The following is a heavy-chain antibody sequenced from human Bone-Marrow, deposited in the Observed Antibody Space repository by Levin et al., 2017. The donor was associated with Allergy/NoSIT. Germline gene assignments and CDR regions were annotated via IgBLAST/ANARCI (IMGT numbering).Heavy chain of an antibody. J-gene: IGHJ5*02. CDR1: GGSIFNGGYY. D-gene: IGHD1-26*01. CDR2: IYYSGTT. V-gene: IGHV4-31*03. Sequence: SQTLSLTCTVSGGSIFNGGYYWTWIRQHPGKGLEWIGYIYYSGTTYYNPSLKSRITMSLDTPKNQFSLKLSSVTAADTAVYYCAADHSYSGSWSTNWIDPWGQGTLVTVSS. CDR3: AADHSYSGSWSTNWIDP.